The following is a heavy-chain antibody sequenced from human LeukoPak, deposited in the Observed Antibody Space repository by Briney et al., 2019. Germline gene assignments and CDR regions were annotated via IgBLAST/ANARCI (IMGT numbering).Heavy chain of an antibody. CDR2: IIPIFGTA. V-gene: IGHV1-69*01. CDR3: ARGPAVAGIGYFDY. J-gene: IGHJ4*02. CDR1: GGTFSSYA. Sequence: SVKVSCKASGGTFSSYAISWVRQAPGQGLEWMGGIIPIFGTANYAQKFQGRGTITADESTSTAYMELSSLRSEDTAVYYCARGPAVAGIGYFDYWGQGTLVTVSS. D-gene: IGHD6-19*01.